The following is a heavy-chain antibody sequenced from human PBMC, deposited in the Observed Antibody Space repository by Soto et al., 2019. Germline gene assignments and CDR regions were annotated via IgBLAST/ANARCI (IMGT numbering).Heavy chain of an antibody. Sequence: QVQLVESAGGLVKPGGSLTLSCVGSGFTLSDYYMSWIRQAPGKGLEWVAYIGHTGSPIFYADSVKGRFTISRDNAKNSLYLQMNSMRAEDTALYYCARGSWYYCFDWWGQGTLVTVSS. V-gene: IGHV3-11*01. J-gene: IGHJ4*02. CDR1: GFTLSDYY. CDR2: IGHTGSPI. CDR3: ARGSWYYCFDW. D-gene: IGHD6-13*01.